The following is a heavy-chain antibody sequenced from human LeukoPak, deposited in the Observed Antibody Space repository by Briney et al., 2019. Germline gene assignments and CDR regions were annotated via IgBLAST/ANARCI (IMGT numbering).Heavy chain of an antibody. Sequence: GGSLRLSCAASGFTFSSYSMNWVRQAPGKGLEWVSSISSSNSYIYNADSVKGRFTISRDNAKNSLYLQMNSLRAEDAAVYYCARDQGLLVVAGRFGYWGQGTLVTVSS. CDR3: ARDQGLLVVAGRFGY. CDR1: GFTFSSYS. D-gene: IGHD6-19*01. V-gene: IGHV3-21*01. CDR2: ISSSNSYI. J-gene: IGHJ4*02.